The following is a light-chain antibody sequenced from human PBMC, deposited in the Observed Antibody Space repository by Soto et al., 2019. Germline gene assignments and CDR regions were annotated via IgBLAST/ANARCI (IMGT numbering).Light chain of an antibody. V-gene: IGLV2-23*01. Sequence: QSVLTQPPSASGTPGQRVTISCSGSSSDIGSNVVNWYQQHPGKAPKLMIYEDNKRPSGVSNRFSGSKSGNTASLTISGLRAEDEADYYCCSYAGSSTYAFGTGTKLTVL. CDR1: SSDIGSNV. CDR3: CSYAGSSTYA. CDR2: EDN. J-gene: IGLJ1*01.